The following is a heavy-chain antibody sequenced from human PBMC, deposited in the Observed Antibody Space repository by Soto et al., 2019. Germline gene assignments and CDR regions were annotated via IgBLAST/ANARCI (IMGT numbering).Heavy chain of an antibody. V-gene: IGHV3-23*01. Sequence: EVQLLESGGGLVQPGGSLGLSCTASGFTFSSYAITWVRQAPGKGLGWVSSISGGAGSTYYAESVKGRFTISRDNSKNTLYLQMNSMRAEDTALYYCAKGVTVRGDHNWFDPWGQGTLVTVSS. J-gene: IGHJ5*02. CDR2: ISGGAGST. D-gene: IGHD3-10*01. CDR3: AKGVTVRGDHNWFDP. CDR1: GFTFSSYA.